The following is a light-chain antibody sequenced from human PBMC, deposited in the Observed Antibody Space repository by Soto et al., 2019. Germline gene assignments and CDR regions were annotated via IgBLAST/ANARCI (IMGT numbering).Light chain of an antibody. CDR1: SSDVGAYNY. J-gene: IGLJ1*01. CDR2: EVI. CDR3: GSYTSASTLV. V-gene: IGLV2-14*01. Sequence: QSVLTQPASVSGSPGQSIIISCTGTSSDVGAYNYVSWYQQHPGKAPKLMIYEVINRPSGVSNRFSGSKSGNTASLTISGLQAEDEADYYCGSYTSASTLVFGTGTKVTVL.